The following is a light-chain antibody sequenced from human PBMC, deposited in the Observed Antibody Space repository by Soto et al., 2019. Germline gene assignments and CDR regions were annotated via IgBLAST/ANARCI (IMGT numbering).Light chain of an antibody. V-gene: IGKV3-20*01. Sequence: EIVLTQSPRTLSLSPGERATLSCRASQSVSSSYLAWYQQKPGQAPRLLIYGASSRATGIPDRFSGSGSGTDFTLTISRLEPEDFAVYYCQHFGGTTFTFGQGTLLEVK. CDR3: QHFGGTTFT. CDR1: QSVSSSY. J-gene: IGKJ5*01. CDR2: GAS.